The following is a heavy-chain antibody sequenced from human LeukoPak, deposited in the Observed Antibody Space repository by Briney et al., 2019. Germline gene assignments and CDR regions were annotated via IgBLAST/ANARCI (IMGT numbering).Heavy chain of an antibody. V-gene: IGHV3-53*01. CDR2: IYSGGST. J-gene: IGHJ4*02. Sequence: GGSLRLSCVASGFTVSSNYMSWVRQAPGKGLEWVSVIYSGGSTYYADSVKGRFTISRDNSKNSLYLQMNSLRAEDTAVYYCATGDYGVHGDYWGQGILVTVSS. D-gene: IGHD4/OR15-4a*01. CDR1: GFTVSSNY. CDR3: ATGDYGVHGDY.